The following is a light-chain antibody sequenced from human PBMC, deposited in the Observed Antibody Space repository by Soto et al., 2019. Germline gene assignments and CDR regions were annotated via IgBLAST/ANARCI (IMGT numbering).Light chain of an antibody. V-gene: IGKV3-11*01. Sequence: EIVLTQSPATVSVSPGERATLSCRASQSVRNYLAWYQQKPGQAPRLLIFDASNRATGIPSRFSGSGSGTDFTLTISSLEPEDFATYYCQHFYDYPHSFGPGTKVDI. CDR3: QHFYDYPHS. CDR2: DAS. CDR1: QSVRNY. J-gene: IGKJ3*01.